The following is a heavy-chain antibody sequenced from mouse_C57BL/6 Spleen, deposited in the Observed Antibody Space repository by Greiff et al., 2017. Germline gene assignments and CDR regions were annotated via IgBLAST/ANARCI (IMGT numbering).Heavy chain of an antibody. CDR1: GYTFTSYW. D-gene: IGHD4-1*01. V-gene: IGHV1-69*01. J-gene: IGHJ2*01. CDR2: IDPSDSYT. Sequence: QVQLQQPGAELVMPGASVKLSCKASGYTFTSYWMHWVKQRPGQGLEWIGEIDPSDSYTNYNQKFKGKSTLTVDKSSSTAYMQLSSLTSEDSAVYYGARRGTGTSYFDYWGQGTTLTVSS. CDR3: ARRGTGTSYFDY.